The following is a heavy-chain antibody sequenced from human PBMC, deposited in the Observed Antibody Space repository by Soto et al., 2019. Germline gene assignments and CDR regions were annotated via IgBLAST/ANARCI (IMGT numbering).Heavy chain of an antibody. CDR2: IYYTGST. CDR3: ARDKITGLFDY. V-gene: IGHV4-59*12. CDR1: GGSINSYY. Sequence: SETLSLTCTVSGGSINSYYWSWIRQSPGKGLEWIGYIYYTGSTNYNPSLKSRVTISVDTSKNQFSLKLTSVTAADTAVYYCARDKITGLFDYWGQGTLVTVSS. D-gene: IGHD2-8*02. J-gene: IGHJ4*02.